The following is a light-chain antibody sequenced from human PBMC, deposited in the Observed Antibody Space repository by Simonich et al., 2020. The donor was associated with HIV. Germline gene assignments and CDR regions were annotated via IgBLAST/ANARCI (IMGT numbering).Light chain of an antibody. V-gene: IGKV4-1*01. J-gene: IGKJ1*01. CDR3: QQYYSSPRT. CDR1: QSVLYSSNNKNY. Sequence: DIVMTQSPDPLAVSLGERATINCKSSQSVLYSSNNKNYLAWYQQKPGQPPKLLIYWASTRESGVPDRFSGSGSGTDFTLTISSLQAEDVAVYYCQQYYSSPRTFGQGTKVEI. CDR2: WAS.